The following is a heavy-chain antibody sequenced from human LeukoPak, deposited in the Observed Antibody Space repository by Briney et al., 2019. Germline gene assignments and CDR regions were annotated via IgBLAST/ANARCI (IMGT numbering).Heavy chain of an antibody. CDR1: GFTFSSYA. Sequence: PGGSLRLSCAASGFTFSSYAMHWVRQGPGKGLEWVAVISYDGSNKYYADSVKGRFTISRDNSKNTLYLQMNSLRAEDTAVYYCAREVQLDYWGQGTLVTVSS. V-gene: IGHV3-30*04. D-gene: IGHD4-11*01. CDR3: AREVQLDY. J-gene: IGHJ4*02. CDR2: ISYDGSNK.